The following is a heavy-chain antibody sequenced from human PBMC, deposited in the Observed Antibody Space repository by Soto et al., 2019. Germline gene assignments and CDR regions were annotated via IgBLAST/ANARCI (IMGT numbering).Heavy chain of an antibody. CDR3: AKATATTGGALDI. CDR2: ILVSDST. Sequence: PGGSLRLSCAASGFICSSYDMSWVRQAPGKGLEWVSTILVSDSTHYEDSVRGRFTISRDRSKNTVYLQMNSLTAGDTAVYYCAKATATTGGALDICGQGTMVTVSS. D-gene: IGHD1-7*01. V-gene: IGHV3-23*01. CDR1: GFICSSYD. J-gene: IGHJ3*02.